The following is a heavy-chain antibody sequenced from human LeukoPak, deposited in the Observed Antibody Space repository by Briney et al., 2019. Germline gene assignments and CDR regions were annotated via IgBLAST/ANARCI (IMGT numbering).Heavy chain of an antibody. CDR1: GYTFTGYY. CDR3: AREDPIVGASFDY. D-gene: IGHD1-26*01. J-gene: IGHJ4*02. Sequence: ASVKVSCKASGYTFTGYYMHWVRQAPGQGLEWMGWINPNSGGTNYAQKFQGRVTMTRDTSISTAYMELSRLRSDDTAVYYCAREDPIVGASFDYWGQGALVTVSS. CDR2: INPNSGGT. V-gene: IGHV1-2*02.